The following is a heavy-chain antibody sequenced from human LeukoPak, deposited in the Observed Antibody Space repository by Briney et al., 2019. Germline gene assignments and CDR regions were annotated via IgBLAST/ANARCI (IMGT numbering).Heavy chain of an antibody. D-gene: IGHD5-18*01. Sequence: SETLSLTCTFSGGSISSSAYYRGWIRQHPGKGLEWIGYIYYSGSTYYNPSLKSRVTISVDTSKNQFSLKLSSVTAADTAVYYCARVATAMANYYFDYWGQGTLVTVSS. V-gene: IGHV4-31*03. CDR1: GGSISSSAYY. CDR3: ARVATAMANYYFDY. CDR2: IYYSGST. J-gene: IGHJ4*02.